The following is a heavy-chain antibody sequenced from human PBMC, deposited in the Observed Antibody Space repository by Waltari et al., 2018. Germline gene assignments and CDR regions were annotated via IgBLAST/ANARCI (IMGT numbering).Heavy chain of an antibody. CDR2: IYYSGST. Sequence: QLQLQESGPGLVKPSETLSLTCTVSGGSISSSSYYWGGIRQPPGKGLEWIGSIYYSGSTYYNPPLKSRVTISVDTSKNQFSLKLSSVTAADTAVYYCASSYDDSSGYFDYWGQGTLVTVSS. D-gene: IGHD3-22*01. V-gene: IGHV4-39*01. CDR1: GGSISSSSYY. CDR3: ASSYDDSSGYFDY. J-gene: IGHJ4*02.